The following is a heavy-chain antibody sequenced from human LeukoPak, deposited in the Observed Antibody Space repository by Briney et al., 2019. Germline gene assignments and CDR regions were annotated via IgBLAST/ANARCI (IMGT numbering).Heavy chain of an antibody. CDR2: ISTTSSYI. Sequence: PGGSLRLSCAASGFTFSSYSMNWVRQAPGKGLEWVSSISTTSSYIYYADSVKGRFTISRDNAKNSLYLQMNSLRAEDTAVYYCTRHRESSLRGQQLVRYYYYYYYMDVWGKGTTVTVSS. CDR1: GFTFSSYS. J-gene: IGHJ6*03. CDR3: TRHRESSLRGQQLVRYYYYYYYMDV. V-gene: IGHV3-21*01. D-gene: IGHD6-13*01.